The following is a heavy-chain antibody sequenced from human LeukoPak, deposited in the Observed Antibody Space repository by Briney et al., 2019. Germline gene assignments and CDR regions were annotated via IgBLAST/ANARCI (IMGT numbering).Heavy chain of an antibody. CDR3: ARGWPAATPPFDY. CDR1: GFTFNTYA. D-gene: IGHD2-2*01. CDR2: ISASGGTT. J-gene: IGHJ4*02. Sequence: GGSLSLSFAASGFTFNTYAITWVRQAPGKGLEWVSGISASGGTTYYADSVKGRFTISRDNSKNTLSLQMNSLKVEDTAVYYCARGWPAATPPFDYWGQGTLVTVSS. V-gene: IGHV3-23*01.